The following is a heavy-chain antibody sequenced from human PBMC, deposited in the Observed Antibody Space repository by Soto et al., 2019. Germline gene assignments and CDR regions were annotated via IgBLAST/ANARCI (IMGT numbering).Heavy chain of an antibody. J-gene: IGHJ3*02. D-gene: IGHD2-2*01. CDR2: ISGSGGST. V-gene: IGHV3-23*01. Sequence: RKAQGKGLEWVSAISGSGGSTYYADSVKGRFTISRDNSKNTLYLQMNSLRAEDTAVYYCAKTATAADAFDIWGQGTMVTVSS. CDR3: AKTATAADAFDI.